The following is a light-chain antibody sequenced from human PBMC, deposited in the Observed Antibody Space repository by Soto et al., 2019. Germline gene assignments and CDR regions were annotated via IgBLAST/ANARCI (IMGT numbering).Light chain of an antibody. V-gene: IGKV1-5*01. CDR2: EAS. CDR1: QSDSRW. Sequence: DIQMTQSPSALSASVGNRVNITCRASQSDSRWLAWYQQKPGKAPKLLMFEASSLESGVPSRFSGSGSETEFTLSISSLQPDDFATYYCQQYRSYPLTFGGGTKVEI. J-gene: IGKJ4*01. CDR3: QQYRSYPLT.